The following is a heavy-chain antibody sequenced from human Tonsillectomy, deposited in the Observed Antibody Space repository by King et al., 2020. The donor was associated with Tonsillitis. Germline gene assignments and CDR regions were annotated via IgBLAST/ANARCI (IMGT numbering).Heavy chain of an antibody. CDR1: GFIFRTYS. J-gene: IGHJ4*02. CDR2: ISYDGSNN. D-gene: IGHD3-22*01. V-gene: IGHV3-30-3*01. CDR3: ARGSQDMKWLLLDY. Sequence: QLVQSGGGVVQPGTSLRLSCAASGFIFRTYSMHWVRQAPGKGLEWVAVISYDGSNNDHADSVKGRFTISRDNSKNTVYVQMNSLRAEDTAVYYCARGSQDMKWLLLDYWGQGTLVIVSS.